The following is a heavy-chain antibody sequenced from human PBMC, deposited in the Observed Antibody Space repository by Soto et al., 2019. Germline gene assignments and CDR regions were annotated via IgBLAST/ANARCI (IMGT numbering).Heavy chain of an antibody. V-gene: IGHV4-31*03. D-gene: IGHD2-15*01. CDR1: GGSISSGGYY. J-gene: IGHJ5*02. CDR2: IYYSGST. CDR3: ARSIVVVVAATFWFDP. Sequence: KPSETLSLTCTVSGGSISSGGYYWSWIRQHPGKGLEWIGYIYYSGSTYYNPSLKSRVTISVDTSKNQFSLKLSSVTAADTAVYYCARSIVVVVAATFWFDPWGQGTLVTVSS.